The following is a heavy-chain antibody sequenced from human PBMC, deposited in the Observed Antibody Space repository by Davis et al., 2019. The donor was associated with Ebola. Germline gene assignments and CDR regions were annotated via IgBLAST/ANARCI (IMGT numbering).Heavy chain of an antibody. CDR1: GYTFTSYY. Sequence: AASVKVSCKASGYTFTSYYMHWVRQAPGQGLEWMGIINPSGGSTSYAQKFQGRVTMTRDTSTSTVYMELSSLRSEDTAVYYCARGKHVGDRSNYYYYGMDVWGRGTTVTVSS. CDR3: ARGKHVGDRSNYYYYGMDV. CDR2: INPSGGST. J-gene: IGHJ6*02. V-gene: IGHV1-46*01. D-gene: IGHD3-16*01.